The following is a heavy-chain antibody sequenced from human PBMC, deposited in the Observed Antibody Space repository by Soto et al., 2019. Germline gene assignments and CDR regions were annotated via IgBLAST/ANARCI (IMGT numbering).Heavy chain of an antibody. Sequence: PGGSLRLSSAASGFTFSSYGMHWVRQAPGKGLEWVAVISYDGSNKYYADSVKGRFTISRDNSKNTLYLQMNSLRAEDTAVYYCANGDSSKYSSGGFDYWGQGTLVTVSS. J-gene: IGHJ4*02. V-gene: IGHV3-30*18. CDR3: ANGDSSKYSSGGFDY. D-gene: IGHD6-19*01. CDR1: GFTFSSYG. CDR2: ISYDGSNK.